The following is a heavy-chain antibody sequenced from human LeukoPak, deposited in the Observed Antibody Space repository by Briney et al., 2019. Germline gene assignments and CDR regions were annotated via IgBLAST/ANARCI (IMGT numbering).Heavy chain of an antibody. CDR3: ASVDTAMGSYYLDY. V-gene: IGHV4-30-2*01. Sequence: SETLSLTCAVYGGSFSGYYWSWIRQPPGKGLEWIGYIYHSGSTYYNPSLKSRVTISVDRSKNQFSLKLSSVTAADTAVYYCASVDTAMGSYYLDYWGQGTLVTVSS. J-gene: IGHJ4*02. CDR1: GGSFSGYY. D-gene: IGHD5-18*01. CDR2: IYHSGST.